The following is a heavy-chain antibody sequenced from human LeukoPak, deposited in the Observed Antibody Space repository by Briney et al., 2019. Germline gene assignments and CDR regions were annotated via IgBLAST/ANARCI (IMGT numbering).Heavy chain of an antibody. CDR1: GFTISGHW. Sequence: GGSLRLSCAASGFTISGHWMHWVRQAPGKGLVWVSRVSSDGRTTNYADSVKGRSTISRDNAKNTHYLQTNSLRAEDTAVYYCARGASGKGAFDIWGQGTMVTVSS. J-gene: IGHJ3*02. CDR3: ARGASGKGAFDI. D-gene: IGHD4/OR15-4a*01. V-gene: IGHV3-74*01. CDR2: VSSDGRTT.